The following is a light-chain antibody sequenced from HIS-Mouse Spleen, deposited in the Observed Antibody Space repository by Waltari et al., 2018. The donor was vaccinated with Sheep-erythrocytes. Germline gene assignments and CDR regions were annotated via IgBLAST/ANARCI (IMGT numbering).Light chain of an antibody. CDR3: QSYDSSNHGV. J-gene: IGLJ3*02. CDR1: SGSIASNY. V-gene: IGLV6-57*04. CDR2: EYH. Sequence: FLLTHPHSLSQLPVSTVYISCTRSSGSIASNYVQWFQQRPGSAPATMSYEYHHRPSGVPDPFSGSIDSSSNSASLTISGLKTEDEADYYCQSYDSSNHGVFGGGTKLTVL.